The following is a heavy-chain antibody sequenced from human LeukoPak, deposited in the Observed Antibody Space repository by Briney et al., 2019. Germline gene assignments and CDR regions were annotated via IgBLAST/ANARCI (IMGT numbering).Heavy chain of an antibody. CDR1: GGSITSYY. CDR2: IYYSGST. Sequence: PSETLSLTCTVSGGSITSYYWSWIRQPPGKGLEWIGYIYYSGSTNYNPSLKSRVTMSVDTSKNQFSLKLSSATAADTAVYYCARAVRPWFGELSHWFDPWGQGTLVTVSS. V-gene: IGHV4-59*12. D-gene: IGHD3-10*01. J-gene: IGHJ5*02. CDR3: ARAVRPWFGELSHWFDP.